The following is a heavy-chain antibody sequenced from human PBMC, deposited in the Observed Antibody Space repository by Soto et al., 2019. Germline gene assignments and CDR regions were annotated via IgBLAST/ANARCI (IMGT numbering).Heavy chain of an antibody. CDR2: ISYDGSNK. J-gene: IGHJ6*03. V-gene: IGHV3-30*18. D-gene: IGHD3-10*01. Sequence: GGSLRLSCTASGFTFSSYGMHWVRPAPGKGLEWVAVISYDGSNKYYADSVKGRFTISRDNSKNTLYLQMNSLRAEDTAVYYCANEEWFGDSETSYYYYMDVWGKGTTVTVSS. CDR3: ANEEWFGDSETSYYYYMDV. CDR1: GFTFSSYG.